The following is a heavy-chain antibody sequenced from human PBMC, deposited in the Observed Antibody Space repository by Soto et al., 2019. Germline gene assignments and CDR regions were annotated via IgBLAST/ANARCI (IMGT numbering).Heavy chain of an antibody. V-gene: IGHV4-59*01. CDR2: IYYSGST. CDR1: GGSISSYY. D-gene: IGHD5-18*01. J-gene: IGHJ6*01. CDR3: ARLGIYSSYYYGMEV. Sequence: SETLSLTCTVSGGSISSYYWSWIRQPPGKGLEWIGYIYYSGSTNYNPSLKSRVTISVDTSKNQFSLKLSSVTAAYTAVYYCARLGIYSSYYYGMEVWGKGNTV.